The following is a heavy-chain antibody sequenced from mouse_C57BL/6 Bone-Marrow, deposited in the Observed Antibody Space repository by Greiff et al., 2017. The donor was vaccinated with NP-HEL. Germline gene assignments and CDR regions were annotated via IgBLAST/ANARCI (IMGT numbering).Heavy chain of an antibody. V-gene: IGHV14-3*01. J-gene: IGHJ1*03. Sequence: EVQLQQSVAELVRPGASVKLSCTASGFNFKNTYMHWVKQRPEQGLEWIGRIDPANGNTNYAPKFQGKATITADTTSNTAYLQLSSLTSEDTAVYYCARSHSFIATGERYFDVWGTGTTVTVSS. CDR2: IDPANGNT. CDR3: ARSHSFIATGERYFDV. D-gene: IGHD1-1*01. CDR1: GFNFKNTY.